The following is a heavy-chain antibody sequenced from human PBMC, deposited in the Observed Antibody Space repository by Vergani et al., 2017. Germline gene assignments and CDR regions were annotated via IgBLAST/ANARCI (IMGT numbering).Heavy chain of an antibody. Sequence: QVQLQESGPGLVKPPGTLSLTCAVSGDSISSVGYYWTWIRQSAGKRLEWIGDILGSGTANYNPSFQGRVSMSVATSKNQFSLTLSSVTAADTAVYFCARHSXVEWLVKLGWIDPWGQGILVTVSS. J-gene: IGHJ5*02. D-gene: IGHD6-19*01. CDR1: GDSISSVGYY. V-gene: IGHV4-61*02. CDR2: ILGSGTA. CDR3: ARHSXVEWLVKLGWIDP.